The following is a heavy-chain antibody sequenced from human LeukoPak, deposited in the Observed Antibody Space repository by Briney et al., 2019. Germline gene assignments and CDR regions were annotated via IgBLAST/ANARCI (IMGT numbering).Heavy chain of an antibody. CDR3: AAGYSGYDAVDY. J-gene: IGHJ4*02. CDR1: GGSISSYN. V-gene: IGHV4-59*01. Sequence: SETLSLTCTVSGGSISSYNWSWIRQPPGKGLEWIRYIYYSGSTNYNPSLKSRVTISVDTSKNQFSLKLSSVTAADTAVYYCAAGYSGYDAVDYWGQGTLVTVSS. CDR2: IYYSGST. D-gene: IGHD5-12*01.